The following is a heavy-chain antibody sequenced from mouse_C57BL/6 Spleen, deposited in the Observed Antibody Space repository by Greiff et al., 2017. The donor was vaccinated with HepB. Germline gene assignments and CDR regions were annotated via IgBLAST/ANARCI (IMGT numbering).Heavy chain of an antibody. V-gene: IGHV1-64*01. CDR2: IHPNSGST. CDR3: ARGKGYASWFAH. CDR1: GYTFTSYW. D-gene: IGHD2-2*01. J-gene: IGHJ3*01. Sequence: QVQLQQPGAELVKPGASVKLSCKASGYTFTSYWMHWVKQRPGQGLEWIGMIHPNSGSTNYNEKFKSKATLTVDKSSSTAYMQLSSLTSEDSAVYYCARGKGYASWFAHWGQGTLVTVSA.